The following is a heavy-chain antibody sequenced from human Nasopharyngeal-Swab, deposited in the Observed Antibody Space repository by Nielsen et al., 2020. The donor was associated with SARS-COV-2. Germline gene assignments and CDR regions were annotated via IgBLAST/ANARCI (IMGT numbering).Heavy chain of an antibody. V-gene: IGHV4-4*02. CDR3: ARKVVVVVADTRLVHWFDP. J-gene: IGHJ5*02. CDR2: INRSGST. CDR1: GGSISSSNW. D-gene: IGHD2-15*01. Sequence: SETLSLTCAVSGGSISSSNWWTWVRQSPGKGLDWIGEINRSGSTNSNPSLTSRVTISVDKSKNEFSLKLRSMTAAETAVYYCARKVVVVVADTRLVHWFDPWGQGIQVTVSS.